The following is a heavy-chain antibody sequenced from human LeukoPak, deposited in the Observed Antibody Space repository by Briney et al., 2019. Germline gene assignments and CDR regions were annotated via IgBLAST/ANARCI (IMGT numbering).Heavy chain of an antibody. D-gene: IGHD3-22*01. CDR2: ISFDGSGK. J-gene: IGHJ4*02. CDR1: GLTFSSYG. V-gene: IGHV3-30*18. Sequence: GRSLRLSCAASGLTFSSYGMHWVRQAPGKGLEWVAVISFDGSGKYYADSVKGRFTISRDNSKNTLDLQMNSLRAEDTAVYYCAKEGGYYYDSFFDYWGQGTLVTVSS. CDR3: AKEGGYYYDSFFDY.